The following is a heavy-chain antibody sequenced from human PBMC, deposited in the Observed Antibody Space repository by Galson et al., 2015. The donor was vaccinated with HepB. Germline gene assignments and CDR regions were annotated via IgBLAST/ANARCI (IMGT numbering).Heavy chain of an antibody. CDR2: ISYVGNHK. CDR1: GFTFSDYA. J-gene: IGHJ4*01. Sequence: SLRLSCAASGFTFSDYALHWVRQAPGKGLEWVAVISYVGNHKDYADSVKGRFTISRDISKNTLNLQMNSLRAEDTAVYYCALAYCGGDCSSGDYYFDYWGPGTLVTVSS. V-gene: IGHV3-30-3*01. D-gene: IGHD2-21*02. CDR3: ALAYCGGDCSSGDYYFDY.